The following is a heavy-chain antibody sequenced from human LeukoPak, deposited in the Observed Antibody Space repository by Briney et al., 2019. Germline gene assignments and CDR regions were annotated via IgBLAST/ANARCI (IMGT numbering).Heavy chain of an antibody. CDR2: ISSSGSTI. D-gene: IGHD3-22*01. V-gene: IGHV3-11*01. CDR3: ARCAPNYDSSGYYQLYSDY. J-gene: IGHJ4*02. Sequence: GGSLRLSCAASGFTFSDYYMSWIRQAPGKGLEWVSYISSSGSTIYYADSVKGRFTIPRDNAKNSLYLQMNSLRAEDTAVYYCARCAPNYDSSGYYQLYSDYWGQGTLVTVSS. CDR1: GFTFSDYY.